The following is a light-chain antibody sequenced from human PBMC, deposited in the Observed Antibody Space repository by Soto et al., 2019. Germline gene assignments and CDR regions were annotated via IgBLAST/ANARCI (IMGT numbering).Light chain of an antibody. J-gene: IGKJ4*01. CDR1: QGINNH. CDR3: QSYNSAAPAGT. V-gene: IGKV1-27*01. CDR2: AAS. Sequence: DFQMTQSPSSLSASVGDRVTITCRASQGINNHLAWFQQKPGKVPKVLIYAASTLQSGVPSRFSGSGSGTDFSLTITSLQPEDVDTYSWQSYNSAAPAGTFGGGTKVEIK.